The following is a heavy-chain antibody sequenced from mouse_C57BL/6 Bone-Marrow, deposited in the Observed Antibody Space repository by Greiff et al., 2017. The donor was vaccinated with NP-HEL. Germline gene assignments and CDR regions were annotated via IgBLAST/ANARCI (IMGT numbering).Heavy chain of an antibody. V-gene: IGHV5-17*01. Sequence: EVMLVESGGGLVKPGGSLTLSCAASGFTFSDYGMHWVRQAPEKGLEWVAYISSGSSTIYYADTVKGRFTISRDNAKNTLFLQMTSLRSEDTAMYYCARYYGSSYWYFDVWGTGTTVTVSS. D-gene: IGHD1-1*01. CDR2: ISSGSSTI. J-gene: IGHJ1*03. CDR3: ARYYGSSYWYFDV. CDR1: GFTFSDYG.